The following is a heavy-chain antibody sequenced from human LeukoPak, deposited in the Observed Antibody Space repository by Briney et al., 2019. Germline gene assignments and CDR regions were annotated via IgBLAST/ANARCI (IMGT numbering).Heavy chain of an antibody. V-gene: IGHV1-69*05. D-gene: IGHD3-3*01. CDR1: GGTFSSYA. J-gene: IGHJ4*02. CDR2: IIPIFGTA. CDR3: ALSEYDFTFDY. Sequence: ASVKVSCKASGGTFSSYAISWVRQAPGQGLEWMGRIIPIFGTANYAQKFQGRVTITTDESTSTAYMELSSLRSEDTAVYYCALSEYDFTFDYRGQGTLVTVSS.